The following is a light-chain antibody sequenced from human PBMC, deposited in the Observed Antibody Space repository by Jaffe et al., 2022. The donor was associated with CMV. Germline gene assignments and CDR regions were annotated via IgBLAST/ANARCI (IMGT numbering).Light chain of an antibody. CDR2: AAS. V-gene: IGKV1-39*01. CDR3: QQSHSTLYT. CDR1: ETISSK. Sequence: DIQMTQSPSSLSASVGDRVTITCRASETISSKLNWYQQKPGKAPKLLIYAASSLQSGVPSRFSGSGSGTVFTLTISSLEPEDFATYFCQQSHSTLYTFGQGTRLEIK. J-gene: IGKJ2*01.